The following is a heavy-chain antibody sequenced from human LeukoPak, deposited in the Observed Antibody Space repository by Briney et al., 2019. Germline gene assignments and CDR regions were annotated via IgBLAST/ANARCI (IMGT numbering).Heavy chain of an antibody. J-gene: IGHJ4*02. CDR1: GYTFSSYY. CDR2: ISAYNGNT. D-gene: IGHD5-18*01. Sequence: GASVKVSCKASGYTFSSYYIHWVRLAPGQGLEWMGWISAYNGNTNYAQKLQGRVTTTTDTSTNTAYMELRSLSSDDTAVYYCARSVNSYGFNGGFDYWGQGTLVTVSS. CDR3: ARSVNSYGFNGGFDY. V-gene: IGHV1-18*04.